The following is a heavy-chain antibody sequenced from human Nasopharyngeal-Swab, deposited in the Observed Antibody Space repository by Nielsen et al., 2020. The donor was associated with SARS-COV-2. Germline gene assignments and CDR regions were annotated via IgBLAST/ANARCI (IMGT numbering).Heavy chain of an antibody. CDR2: ISGSGGST. Sequence: WIRQPPGKGLEWVSAISGSGGSTYYADSVKGRFTISRDNSKNTLYLQMNSLRAEDTAVYYCAKDIAMVWGVISFPYFDYWGQGTLVTVSS. CDR3: AKDIAMVWGVISFPYFDY. J-gene: IGHJ4*02. D-gene: IGHD3-10*01. V-gene: IGHV3-23*01.